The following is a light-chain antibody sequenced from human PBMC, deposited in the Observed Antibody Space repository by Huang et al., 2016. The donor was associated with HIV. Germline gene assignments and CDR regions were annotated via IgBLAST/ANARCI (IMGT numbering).Light chain of an antibody. V-gene: IGKV3-20*01. CDR2: GAS. CDR1: QSVSSSY. Sequence: EIVLTQSPGTLSLSPGERATLSCRASQSVSSSYLAWYQQKPGQAPRLLIYGASSRASGVSDRFSVSESETDFTLTISRLEPEDFAVYYCQHYGNSPPISFGGGTKVEIK. CDR3: QHYGNSPPIS. J-gene: IGKJ4*01.